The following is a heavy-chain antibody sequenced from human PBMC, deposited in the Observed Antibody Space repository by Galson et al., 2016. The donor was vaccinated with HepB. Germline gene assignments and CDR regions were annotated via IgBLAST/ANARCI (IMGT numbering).Heavy chain of an antibody. CDR2: IYYSGST. D-gene: IGHD2-21*01. CDR3: ARVVVRDLSFDP. CDR1: GGSISSYY. Sequence: SETLSLTCTVSGGSISSYYWSWIRQPPGKGLEWIGYIYYSGSTSYNPSLKSRVTISVDTSKNHFSLKLSSVTAADTAVYYCARVVVRDLSFDPWGQGTLVTVSS. V-gene: IGHV4-59*01. J-gene: IGHJ5*02.